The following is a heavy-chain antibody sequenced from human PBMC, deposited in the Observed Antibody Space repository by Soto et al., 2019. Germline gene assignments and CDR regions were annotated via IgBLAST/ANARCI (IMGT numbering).Heavy chain of an antibody. CDR3: ARHRGARYDFWSGLNYYGMDV. CDR1: GGSISSSSYY. V-gene: IGHV4-39*01. Sequence: SETLSLTCTVSGGSISSSSYYWGWIRQPPGKGLEWIGSIYYNGSTYYNPSLKSRVTISVDTSKNQFSLKLSSVTAADTAVYYCARHRGARYDFWSGLNYYGMDVWGQGTTVTVSS. J-gene: IGHJ6*02. CDR2: IYYNGST. D-gene: IGHD3-3*01.